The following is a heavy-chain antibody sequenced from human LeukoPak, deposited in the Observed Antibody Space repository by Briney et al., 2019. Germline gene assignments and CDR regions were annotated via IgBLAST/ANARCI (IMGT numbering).Heavy chain of an antibody. V-gene: IGHV4-38-2*02. CDR1: GFSVSSGNY. Sequence: SETLSLTCSVSGFSVSSGNYWGWIRQPPGRGLEWIGNVHHSGNTYYNMSLRSRVTLSLDTSRNQFSLSLTSVTAADTAVYFCARVRGSGHYYLPFDSWGRGALVTVSS. CDR3: ARVRGSGHYYLPFDS. D-gene: IGHD3-22*01. CDR2: VHHSGNT. J-gene: IGHJ4*02.